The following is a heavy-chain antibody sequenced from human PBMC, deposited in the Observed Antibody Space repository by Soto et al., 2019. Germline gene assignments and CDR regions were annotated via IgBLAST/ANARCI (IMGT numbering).Heavy chain of an antibody. CDR3: AREEPEGYTRVDY. CDR2: IHIAKDNI. J-gene: IGHJ4*02. CDR1: GYPFTGYV. Sequence: QVQLVQSGAGVKKPGASVKVACKALGYPFTGYVIYWVRQAPGQSLEWMGWIHIAKDNIKHSQKSQGRVTFTKDTSASTAYMEVSSPRPEDTAVYCCAREEPEGYTRVDYGGQGTLVTVSS. D-gene: IGHD5-18*01. V-gene: IGHV1-3*04.